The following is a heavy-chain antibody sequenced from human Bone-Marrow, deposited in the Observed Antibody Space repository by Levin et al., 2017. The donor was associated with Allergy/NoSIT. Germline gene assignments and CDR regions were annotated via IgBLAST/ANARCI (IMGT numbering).Heavy chain of an antibody. CDR3: ASAYCGGDCYAIDY. D-gene: IGHD2-21*01. J-gene: IGHJ4*02. CDR2: ISSSSSTI. CDR1: GFTISSHS. V-gene: IGHV3-48*02. Sequence: GGSLRLSCAASGFTISSHSMNWVRQAPGKGLEWVSYISSSSSTIYYADSVKGRFTISRDNAKNSLYLQMNSLRDEDTAVYYCASAYCGGDCYAIDYWGQGTLVTVSS.